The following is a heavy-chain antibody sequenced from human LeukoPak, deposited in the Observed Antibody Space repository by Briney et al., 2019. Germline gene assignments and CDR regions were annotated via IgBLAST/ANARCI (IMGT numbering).Heavy chain of an antibody. Sequence: GASVKVSCMASGYTFTRYYIHWVRQAPGQGLEWMGVINPSGGSTTHARKFQGRVTMTRDTSTSTVYMDLSSLRSEDTAVYYCARDLVGSSSGWGQGTLVTVSS. CDR1: GYTFTRYY. V-gene: IGHV1-46*01. D-gene: IGHD6-6*01. CDR3: ARDLVGSSSG. CDR2: INPSGGST. J-gene: IGHJ4*02.